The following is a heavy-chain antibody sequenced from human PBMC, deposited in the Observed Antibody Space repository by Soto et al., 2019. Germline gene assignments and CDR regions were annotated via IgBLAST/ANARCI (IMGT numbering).Heavy chain of an antibody. V-gene: IGHV4-31*03. D-gene: IGHD5-12*01. Sequence: PSETLSLTCTVSGGSISSPNFYWSWIRQHPGKGLEWIGHIYYNGTTYYNPALKSRVSISVDTSKNQFSLKLSSVTAADTAVYYCARGRDGYNLSESWGQGSLVTVSS. J-gene: IGHJ4*02. CDR2: IYYNGTT. CDR1: GGSISSPNFY. CDR3: ARGRDGYNLSES.